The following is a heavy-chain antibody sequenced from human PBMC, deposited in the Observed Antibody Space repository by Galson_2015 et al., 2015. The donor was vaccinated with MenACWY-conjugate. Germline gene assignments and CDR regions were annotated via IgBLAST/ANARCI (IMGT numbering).Heavy chain of an antibody. J-gene: IGHJ6*02. CDR2: IKQDGSEK. D-gene: IGHD4-17*01. Sequence: SLRLSCAASGFTFGNYWMSWVRQTPGKGLEWVANIKQDGSEKYYVDSVRGRFTISRDNAKNALYLQMNSLRAEDTALYYCARGTVTPSGAKYYGMDVWGQGTTVTVSS. CDR1: GFTFGNYW. CDR3: ARGTVTPSGAKYYGMDV. V-gene: IGHV3-7*03.